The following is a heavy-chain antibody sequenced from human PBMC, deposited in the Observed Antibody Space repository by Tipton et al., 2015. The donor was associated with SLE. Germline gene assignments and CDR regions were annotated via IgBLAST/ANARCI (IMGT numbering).Heavy chain of an antibody. V-gene: IGHV4-30-2*01. CDR2: IYHTGST. D-gene: IGHD5-24*01. Sequence: TLSLTCTVSGGSISRGGYIWSWIRQPPGKGLEWIGYIYHTGSTHFNPSLKSRVTISMDKSKNQFSLNLTYMTAADTAVYYCARDGIATLEVAGENGMDVWGQGTTVTVSS. J-gene: IGHJ6*02. CDR3: ARDGIATLEVAGENGMDV. CDR1: GGSISRGGYI.